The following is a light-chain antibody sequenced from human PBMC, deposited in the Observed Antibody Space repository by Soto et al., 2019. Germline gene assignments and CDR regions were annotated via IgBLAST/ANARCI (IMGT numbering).Light chain of an antibody. CDR3: QKRVNVPT. CDR2: DVS. V-gene: IGKV3-11*01. CDR1: QSVRSY. Sequence: EIVLTQSPATLSLSPGERATLSCRASQSVRSYLSWYQQKPGQAPRLLIFDVSKRAPGIPARFSGSGSGTDFTLTISSLEPEDFAIYYCQKRVNVPTFGGGTKVEIK. J-gene: IGKJ4*01.